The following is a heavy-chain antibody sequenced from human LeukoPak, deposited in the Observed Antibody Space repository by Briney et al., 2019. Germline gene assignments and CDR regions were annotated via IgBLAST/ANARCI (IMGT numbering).Heavy chain of an antibody. CDR2: ISAYNGNT. CDR1: GYRFTIYG. Sequence: ASLKLSSKASGYRFTIYGISWVRHAPEQGLERMGWISAYNGNTNYAQKLQGRVTMTTDTSTSTAYMELRSLRSDDTAVYYCARGGDGDILTGLVFDYWGQGTLVTVSS. V-gene: IGHV1-18*01. CDR3: ARGGDGDILTGLVFDY. D-gene: IGHD3-9*01. J-gene: IGHJ4*02.